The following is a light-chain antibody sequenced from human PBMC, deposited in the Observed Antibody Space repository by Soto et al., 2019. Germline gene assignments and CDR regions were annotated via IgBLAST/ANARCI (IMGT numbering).Light chain of an antibody. Sequence: DIVMTQSPDSLAVSLGERATINCKSSQSVLYSSNNKNYLAWYQQKPGQPPKLLIYWASTRESGVPDRVSGSGSGTDFTLTISSLQAEDVALYYHQQYYTTPLTFGQGTKWIS. J-gene: IGKJ1*01. CDR1: QSVLYSSNNKNY. CDR2: WAS. CDR3: QQYYTTPLT. V-gene: IGKV4-1*01.